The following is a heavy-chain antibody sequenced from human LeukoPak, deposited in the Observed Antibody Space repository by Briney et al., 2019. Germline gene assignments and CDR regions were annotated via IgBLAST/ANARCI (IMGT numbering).Heavy chain of an antibody. CDR1: GYTCTSYY. D-gene: IGHD3-22*01. CDR3: ARGEGYYDSSGPSDY. J-gene: IGHJ4*02. CDR2: INPSGGST. V-gene: IGHV1-46*01. Sequence: ASVKVSCKAAGYTCTSYYMHWVRQAPGQGLEWMGIINPSGGSTSYAQKFQGRVTMTRDMSTSTVYMELSSLRSEDTAVYYCARGEGYYDSSGPSDYWGQGTLVTVSS.